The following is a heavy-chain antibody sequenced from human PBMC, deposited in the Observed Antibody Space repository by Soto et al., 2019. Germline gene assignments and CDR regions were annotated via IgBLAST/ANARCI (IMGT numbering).Heavy chain of an antibody. CDR3: ASGGQLVPVDY. CDR2: ISGSGGTP. Sequence: PGGSLRLSCAASGFTFSSSAMSWVRQAPGKGLEWVSLISGSGGTPYYADSVKGRFTISRDNSKNTLYLVLNSLRAEDTAVYYCASGGQLVPVDYWGQGTLVTVSS. CDR1: GFTFSSSA. J-gene: IGHJ4*02. V-gene: IGHV3-23*01. D-gene: IGHD6-6*01.